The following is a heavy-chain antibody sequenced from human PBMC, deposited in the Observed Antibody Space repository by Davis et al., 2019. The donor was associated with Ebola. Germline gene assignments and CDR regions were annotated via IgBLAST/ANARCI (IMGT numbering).Heavy chain of an antibody. V-gene: IGHV1-46*01. D-gene: IGHD3-10*01. CDR2: INPSGGST. J-gene: IGHJ6*02. CDR3: ASLQQLWFGELFTNYYYGMDV. CDR1: GYTFTSYG. Sequence: ASVKVSCKASGYTFTSYGISWVRQAPGQGLEWMGIINPSGGSTSYAQKFQGRVTMTRDTSTSTVYMELSSLRSEDTAVYYCASLQQLWFGELFTNYYYGMDVWGQGTTVIASS.